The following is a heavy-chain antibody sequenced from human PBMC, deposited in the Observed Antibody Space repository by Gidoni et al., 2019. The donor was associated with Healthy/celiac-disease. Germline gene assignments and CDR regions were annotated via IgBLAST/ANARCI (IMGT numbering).Heavy chain of an antibody. D-gene: IGHD3-10*01. CDR3: AREKGPQGGSGSYYHYYYGMDV. J-gene: IGHJ6*02. CDR1: GFTFSSYA. V-gene: IGHV3-30-3*01. Sequence: QVQLVESGGGVVQPGRSLRLSCAASGFTFSSYAMHWVRQAPGKGLEWVAVISYDGSNKYYADSVKGRFTISRDNSKNTLYLQMNSLRAEDTAVYYCAREKGPQGGSGSYYHYYYGMDVWGQGTTVTVSS. CDR2: ISYDGSNK.